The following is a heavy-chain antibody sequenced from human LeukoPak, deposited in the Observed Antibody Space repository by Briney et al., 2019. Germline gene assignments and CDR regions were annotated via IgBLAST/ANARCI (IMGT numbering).Heavy chain of an antibody. J-gene: IGHJ4*02. CDR3: ARDTTPFGYSYDS. CDR1: GFTFSYNW. CDR2: VTNDGSST. D-gene: IGHD5-18*01. Sequence: GGSLRLSCAASGFTFSYNWMHWVRQAPGEGLVWVSRVTNDGSSTSYADSVKGRFTISRDNAKNTVYLEMNSLRAEDTAVYFCARDTTPFGYSYDSWGQGTLVTVSP. V-gene: IGHV3-74*01.